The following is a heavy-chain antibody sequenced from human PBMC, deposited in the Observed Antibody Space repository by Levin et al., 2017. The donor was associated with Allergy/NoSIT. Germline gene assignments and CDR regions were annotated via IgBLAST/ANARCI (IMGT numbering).Heavy chain of an antibody. CDR3: ARAGIYGDCRYYYAMDV. V-gene: IGHV4-31*03. CDR1: GGSISGGGHY. Sequence: SQTLSLTCTVSGGSISGGGHYCSWIRQHPGRGPGWIGYIHYTGSAHYSPSRQSRAIIFVDSSKNQFSLRVNSVTAADTAVYYCARAGIYGDCRYYYAMDVWGPGTTVTVSS. D-gene: IGHD4-17*01. J-gene: IGHJ6*02. CDR2: IHYTGSA.